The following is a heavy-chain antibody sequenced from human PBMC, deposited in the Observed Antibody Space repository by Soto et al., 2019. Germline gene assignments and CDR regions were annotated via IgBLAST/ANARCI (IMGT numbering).Heavy chain of an antibody. D-gene: IGHD2-2*01. CDR1: GFTFSSYA. J-gene: IGHJ6*02. Sequence: SLRLSCAASGFTFSSYAMHWVRQAPGKGLEWVAVISYDGSNKYYADSVKGRFTISRDNSKNTLYLQMNSLRAEDTAVYYCARAPCSSTSCYEKGYYGMDGWGQGTTVTVSS. CDR2: ISYDGSNK. V-gene: IGHV3-30-3*01. CDR3: ARAPCSSTSCYEKGYYGMDG.